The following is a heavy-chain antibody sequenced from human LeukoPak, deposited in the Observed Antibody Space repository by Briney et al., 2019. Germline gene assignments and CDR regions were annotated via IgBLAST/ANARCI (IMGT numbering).Heavy chain of an antibody. CDR3: AREDRYMYGYAYYHHYMDV. V-gene: IGHV4-39*07. CDR1: GRFISSSSYY. CDR2: IKYSRNI. D-gene: IGHD5-18*01. Sequence: SETLSLPCTLSGRFISSSSYYWAWIPQPAGKERERIGSIKYSRNIHYNPSVKSRVTISVDTSKNPFSLAVTSVTAADTALYHCAREDRYMYGYAYYHHYMDVWGKGTTVTISS. J-gene: IGHJ6*03.